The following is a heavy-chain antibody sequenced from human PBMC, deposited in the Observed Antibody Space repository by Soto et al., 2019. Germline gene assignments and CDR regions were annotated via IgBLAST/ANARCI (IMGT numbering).Heavy chain of an antibody. Sequence: GSLRLSCAASGFTFSSYGMHWVRQAPGKGLEWVAVIWYDGSNKYYADSVKGRFTISRDNSKNTLYLQMNSLRAEDTAVYYCARGGSGSNFFDYWGQGTLVTVSS. J-gene: IGHJ4*02. CDR1: GFTFSSYG. V-gene: IGHV3-33*01. D-gene: IGHD5-12*01. CDR3: ARGGSGSNFFDY. CDR2: IWYDGSNK.